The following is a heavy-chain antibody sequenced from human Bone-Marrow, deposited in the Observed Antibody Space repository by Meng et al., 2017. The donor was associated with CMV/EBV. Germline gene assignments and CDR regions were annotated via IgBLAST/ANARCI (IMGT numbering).Heavy chain of an antibody. V-gene: IGHV3-21*01. CDR1: GFTFNTYT. Sequence: GESLKISCAASGFTFNTYTMNWVRQAPGKGLEWVSSISSTSTYIYYGDSVKGRFTISRDNSKNSLYLQMYSLRADDTAVYYCAREGKVAGVVLNAFDIWGQGTMVTVSS. J-gene: IGHJ3*02. D-gene: IGHD3-3*01. CDR3: AREGKVAGVVLNAFDI. CDR2: ISSTSTYI.